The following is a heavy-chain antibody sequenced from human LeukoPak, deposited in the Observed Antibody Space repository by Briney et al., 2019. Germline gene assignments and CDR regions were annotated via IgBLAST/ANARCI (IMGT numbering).Heavy chain of an antibody. CDR1: GYTLTELS. V-gene: IGHV1-24*01. CDR2: FDPEDGET. CDR3: ATDKFSEYYFDY. Sequence: ASVTVSCKVSGYTLTELSMHWVRQAPGKGLEWMGGFDPEDGETIYAQKFQGRVTMTEDTSTDTAYMELSSLRSEDTAVYYCATDKFSEYYFDYWGQGTLVTVSS. J-gene: IGHJ4*02.